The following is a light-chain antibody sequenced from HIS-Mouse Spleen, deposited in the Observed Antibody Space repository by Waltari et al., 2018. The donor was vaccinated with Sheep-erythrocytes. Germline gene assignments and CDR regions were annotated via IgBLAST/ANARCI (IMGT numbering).Light chain of an antibody. J-gene: IGLJ3*02. Sequence: QSVLTQPPSVSEAPRQRVTISCSGSSSNIGDTALNWYQQLPGKAPKLLIYYDDLLPSGVSDRFSGSKSGTSASLAISGLQSEDEADYYCAAWDDSLNGPVFGGGTKLTVL. V-gene: IGLV1-36*01. CDR1: SSNIGDTA. CDR3: AAWDDSLNGPV. CDR2: YDD.